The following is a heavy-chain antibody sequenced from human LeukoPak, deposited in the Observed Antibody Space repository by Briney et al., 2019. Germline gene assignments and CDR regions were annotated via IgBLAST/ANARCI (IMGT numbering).Heavy chain of an antibody. J-gene: IGHJ4*02. CDR1: GGSISSYY. CDR2: IHYSGST. CDR3: ARYDVWGSYRAFDY. V-gene: IGHV4-59*08. Sequence: PSETLSLTCTVSGGSISSYYWSWIRQPPGKGLEWIGYIHYSGSTNYNPSLKSRVTISVDTSKNQFSLRLSSVTAADTAVYYCARYDVWGSYRAFDYWGQGTLVTVFS. D-gene: IGHD3-16*02.